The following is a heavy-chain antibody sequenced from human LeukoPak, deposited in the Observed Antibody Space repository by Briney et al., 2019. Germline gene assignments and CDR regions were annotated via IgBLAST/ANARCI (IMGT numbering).Heavy chain of an antibody. V-gene: IGHV1-8*02. CDR1: GYTFTSYD. CDR2: MNPNSGNT. CDR3: ARAGSNTYYYYYYGMDV. Sequence: GASVKVSCKASGYTFTSYDINWVRQATGQGLEWMGWMNPNSGNTGYAQKFQGRVTMTRNTSISTAYMELSSLRSEDTAVYYCARAGSNTYYYYYYGMDVWGQGTTVTVSS. J-gene: IGHJ6*02. D-gene: IGHD4-11*01.